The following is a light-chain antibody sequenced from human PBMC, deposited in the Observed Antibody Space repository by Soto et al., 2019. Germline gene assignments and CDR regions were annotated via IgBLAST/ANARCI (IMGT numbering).Light chain of an antibody. J-gene: IGKJ1*01. V-gene: IGKV3-20*01. CDR1: QSVSSSY. CDR2: GAS. CDR3: QQYGSSPPSWT. Sequence: ESVLTQSPGTLSLSPGERATLSCRASQSVSSSYLAWYQQKPGQAPRLLIYGASSRATGIPDRFSGSGSGTDFTLTISRLEPDDFPFYYCQQYGSSPPSWTFGQGTKVPIK.